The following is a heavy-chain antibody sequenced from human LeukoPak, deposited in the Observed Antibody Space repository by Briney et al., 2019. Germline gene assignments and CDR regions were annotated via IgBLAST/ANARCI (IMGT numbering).Heavy chain of an antibody. V-gene: IGHV4-39*07. CDR3: ARGPKYYSDSSGYFDY. CDR2: IYYSGST. Sequence: PSETLSLTCTVSGGSISSSSYYWGWIRQPPGKGLEWTGSIYYSGSTYYNPSLKSRVTISVDTSKNQFSLKLSSVTAADTAVYYCARGPKYYSDSSGYFDYWGQGTLVTVSS. CDR1: GGSISSSSYY. D-gene: IGHD3-22*01. J-gene: IGHJ4*02.